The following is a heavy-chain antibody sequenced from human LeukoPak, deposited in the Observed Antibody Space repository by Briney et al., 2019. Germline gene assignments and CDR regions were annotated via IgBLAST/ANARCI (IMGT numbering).Heavy chain of an antibody. Sequence: SETLSLTCTVPGGSMSSYCWSWIRQPPGKGLEWIGYIYYSGSTKYNPSLKSRVTISVDTSKNQFSLKLSSVTAADTAVYYCARGARAGYNLEPFDYWGQGTLVTVSS. D-gene: IGHD5-24*01. CDR2: IYYSGST. J-gene: IGHJ4*02. V-gene: IGHV4-59*08. CDR3: ARGARAGYNLEPFDY. CDR1: GGSMSSYC.